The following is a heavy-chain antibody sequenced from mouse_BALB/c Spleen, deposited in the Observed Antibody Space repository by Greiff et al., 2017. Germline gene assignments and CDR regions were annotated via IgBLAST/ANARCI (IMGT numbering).Heavy chain of an antibody. Sequence: EVHLVESGGGLVKLGGSLKLSCAASGFTFSSYYMSWVRQTPEKRLELVAAINSNGGSTYYPDTVKGRFTISRDNAKNTLYLQMSSLKSEDTALYYCARPLSTMITAEFAYWGQGTLVTVSA. CDR3: ARPLSTMITAEFAY. CDR1: GFTFSSYY. CDR2: INSNGGST. V-gene: IGHV5-6-2*01. J-gene: IGHJ3*01. D-gene: IGHD2-4*01.